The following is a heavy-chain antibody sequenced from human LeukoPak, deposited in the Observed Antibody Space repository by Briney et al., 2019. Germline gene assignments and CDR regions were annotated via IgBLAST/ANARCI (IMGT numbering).Heavy chain of an antibody. J-gene: IGHJ4*02. D-gene: IGHD1-26*01. V-gene: IGHV4-30-4*01. CDR2: IYYSGST. CDR1: GGSISDYY. Sequence: ASETLSLTCTVSGGSISDYYWSWIRQPPGKGLEWIGYIYYSGSTYYNPSLKSRVTISVDTSKNQFSLKLSSVTAADTAVYYCARDRRGSSVDYWGQGTLVTVSS. CDR3: ARDRRGSSVDY.